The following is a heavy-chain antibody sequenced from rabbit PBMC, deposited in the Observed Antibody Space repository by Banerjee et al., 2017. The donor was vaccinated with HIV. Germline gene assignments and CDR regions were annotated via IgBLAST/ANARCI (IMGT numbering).Heavy chain of an antibody. CDR2: IYAGKGST. V-gene: IGHV1S7*01. CDR3: ARDLAGVIGWNFNL. CDR1: GFSLSNNY. D-gene: IGHD4-1*01. J-gene: IGHJ4*01. Sequence: QSLQESGGGLFQPGGSLALTCKASGFSLSNNYVMCWVRQAPGKGLEWIGIIYAGKGSTDYASWVNGRFTLSSDNAQNTVDLQMNSLTAADTATYFCARDLAGVIGWNFNLWGPGTLVTV.